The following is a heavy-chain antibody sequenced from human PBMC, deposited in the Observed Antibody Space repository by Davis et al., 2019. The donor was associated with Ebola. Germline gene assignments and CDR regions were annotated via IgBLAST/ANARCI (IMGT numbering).Heavy chain of an antibody. D-gene: IGHD5-24*01. V-gene: IGHV3-23*01. CDR2: MSGSGGST. J-gene: IGHJ4*02. Sequence: GESLKISCAASGFTFSTYAMTWVRQAPGKGLEWVSGMSGSGGSTFYADSVKGRFTISRDDSKNTLYLQMNSLRAEDTAVYYCAKWDGYGDYWGQGTLVTVSS. CDR3: AKWDGYGDY. CDR1: GFTFSTYA.